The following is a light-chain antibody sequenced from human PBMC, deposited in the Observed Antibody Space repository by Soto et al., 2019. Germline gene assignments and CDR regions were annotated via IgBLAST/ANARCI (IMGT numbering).Light chain of an antibody. Sequence: QSVLTQPRSVSGSPGQSVTISCTGTSSDVGAYDFVSWYQQHPGKAPQLMIYDVTKRPSGVPDRFSGSKSGNTASLTISGLQAEDEADYYCSSYTSSSTLDVVFGGGTKLTVL. CDR3: SSYTSSSTLDVV. CDR2: DVT. V-gene: IGLV2-11*01. CDR1: SSDVGAYDF. J-gene: IGLJ2*01.